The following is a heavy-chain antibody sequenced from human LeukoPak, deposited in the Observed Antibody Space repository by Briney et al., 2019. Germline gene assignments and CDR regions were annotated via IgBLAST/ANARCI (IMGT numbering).Heavy chain of an antibody. J-gene: IGHJ6*04. CDR3: ARGGGITLVRGVPPSGHYGMDV. Sequence: SETLSLTCAVYGWSFSGYYWSWIRQPPGKGLEWIGEINHSGSTNYNPSLKSRVTISVDTSKNQFSLKLSSVTAADTAVYYCARGGGITLVRGVPPSGHYGMDVWGKGTTVTVSS. CDR1: GWSFSGYY. V-gene: IGHV4-34*01. CDR2: INHSGST. D-gene: IGHD3-10*01.